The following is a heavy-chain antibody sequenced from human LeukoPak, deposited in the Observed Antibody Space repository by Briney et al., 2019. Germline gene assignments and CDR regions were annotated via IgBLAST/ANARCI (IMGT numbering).Heavy chain of an antibody. J-gene: IGHJ4*02. Sequence: GGSLRLSCAASGFTFSSYAMHWVRQAPGKGLEYVSAISSNGGSTYYANSVKGRFTISRDNSKNTLYLQMGSLRAEDMAVYYCARVSADKVAFDYWGQGTLVTVSS. D-gene: IGHD5-12*01. CDR1: GFTFSSYA. V-gene: IGHV3-64*01. CDR3: ARVSADKVAFDY. CDR2: ISSNGGST.